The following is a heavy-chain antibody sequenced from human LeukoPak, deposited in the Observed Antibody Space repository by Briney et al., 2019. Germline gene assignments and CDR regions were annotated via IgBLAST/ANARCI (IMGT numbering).Heavy chain of an antibody. CDR3: ARGHQPLLFDY. J-gene: IGHJ4*02. Sequence: SVKVSCKASGGTFSSYAISWVRQAPGQGLEWMEGIIPIFGTANYAQKLQGRVTMTTDTSTSTAYMELRSLRSDDTAVYYCARGHQPLLFDYWGQGTLVTVSS. CDR2: IIPIFGTA. CDR1: GGTFSSYA. V-gene: IGHV1-69*05. D-gene: IGHD3-10*01.